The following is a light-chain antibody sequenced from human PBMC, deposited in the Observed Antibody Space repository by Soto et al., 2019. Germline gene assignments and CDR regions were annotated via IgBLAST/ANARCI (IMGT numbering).Light chain of an antibody. Sequence: EIVLTQSPATLSLSPGERATLSCRASQSISSYLAWYQQKPDQAPRLLIYDASNRATGIPARFSGSGSGTDFTLTISSLEDEDFAVYYCHQRSTWPFTFGPGTKVDIK. CDR3: HQRSTWPFT. J-gene: IGKJ3*01. V-gene: IGKV3-11*01. CDR2: DAS. CDR1: QSISSY.